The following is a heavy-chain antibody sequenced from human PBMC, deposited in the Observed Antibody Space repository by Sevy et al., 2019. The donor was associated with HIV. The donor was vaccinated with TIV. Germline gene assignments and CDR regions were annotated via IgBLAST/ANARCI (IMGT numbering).Heavy chain of an antibody. Sequence: GGSLRLSCTASGFTFGGYTMSWVRQAPGKGLEWVAFIRGKPYGGTTEHAASVKGRFTISRDDSKSIAYLQMNSLNTEDTAVYYCTRVEGAADWGMDVWGQGTTVTVSS. V-gene: IGHV3-49*04. CDR3: TRVEGAADWGMDV. CDR2: IRGKPYGGTT. CDR1: GFTFGGYT. J-gene: IGHJ6*02. D-gene: IGHD1-26*01.